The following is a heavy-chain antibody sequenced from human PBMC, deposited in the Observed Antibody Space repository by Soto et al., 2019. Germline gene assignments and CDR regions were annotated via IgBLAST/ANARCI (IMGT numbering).Heavy chain of an antibody. CDR2: IYTSGST. CDR3: ARDGGGNWNFDYYYYYGMDV. Sequence: SETLSLTCTVSGGSISSYYWSWIRQPAGKGLEWIGRIYTSGSTNYNPSLKSRVTMSVDTSKNQFSLKLSYVTAADTAVYYCARDGGGNWNFDYYYYYGMDVWGQGTTVTVSS. D-gene: IGHD1-7*01. V-gene: IGHV4-4*07. CDR1: GGSISSYY. J-gene: IGHJ6*02.